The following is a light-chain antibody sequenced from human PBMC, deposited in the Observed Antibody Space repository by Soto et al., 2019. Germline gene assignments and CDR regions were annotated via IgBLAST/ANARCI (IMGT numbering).Light chain of an antibody. CDR3: CSSGGSPTYV. V-gene: IGLV2-14*03. Sequence: QSALTQPASVSGSPGQSITISCTGTSSDIGGYNYVSWYQQHPGKAPKLMIYEVINRPSEISNRFSGSKSGNTASLTISGLKVEDEADYYCCSSGGSPTYVFGTGTKLTVL. CDR2: EVI. J-gene: IGLJ1*01. CDR1: SSDIGGYNY.